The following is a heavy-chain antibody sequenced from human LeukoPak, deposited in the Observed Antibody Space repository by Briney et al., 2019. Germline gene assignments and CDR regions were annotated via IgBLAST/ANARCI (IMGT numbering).Heavy chain of an antibody. Sequence: PGGSLRLSCLASGFTFNTYAMNWVRQAPGGGLEWVAAFSGDRSHIYHADSVMGRFTISRDNVKNSLYLQMNSLRADDTAVYYCTRDLYSMYAKWGQGTLVTVSS. CDR1: GFTFNTYA. V-gene: IGHV3-21*04. CDR3: TRDLYSMYAK. J-gene: IGHJ4*02. CDR2: FSGDRSHI. D-gene: IGHD2-8*01.